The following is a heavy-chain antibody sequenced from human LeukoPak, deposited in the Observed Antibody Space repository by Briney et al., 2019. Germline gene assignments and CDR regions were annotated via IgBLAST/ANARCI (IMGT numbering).Heavy chain of an antibody. CDR3: AREGGVLRSFDWSPRY. J-gene: IGHJ4*02. CDR1: GYTFTGYY. CDR2: INPNSGDT. D-gene: IGHD3-9*01. V-gene: IGHV1-2*06. Sequence: GASVTVSCKASGYTFTGYYIHWVRPAPGQGLEWMGRINPNSGDTNYAQEFQGRVTITRDTSTSIAYMDLSRLRSDDTAVYYCAREGGVLRSFDWSPRYWGQGTLVTVSS.